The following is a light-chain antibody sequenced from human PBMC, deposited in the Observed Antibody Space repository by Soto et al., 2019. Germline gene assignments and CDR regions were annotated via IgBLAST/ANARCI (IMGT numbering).Light chain of an antibody. J-gene: IGKJ1*01. V-gene: IGKV1-5*01. CDR2: GAS. Sequence: DIQLTQSPPTLSASVGDRVTITCRASQSVGIWLAWYQHKPGKAPKVFVYGASTLETGVPSRFGGSGSATEFTLVINGLQADDFATYYCQQYFAYPLTFGQGTKVEVK. CDR1: QSVGIW. CDR3: QQYFAYPLT.